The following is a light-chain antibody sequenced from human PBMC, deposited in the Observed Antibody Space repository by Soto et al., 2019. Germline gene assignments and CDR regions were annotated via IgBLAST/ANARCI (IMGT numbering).Light chain of an antibody. CDR3: QQYDNSIT. J-gene: IGKJ5*01. CDR2: GAS. V-gene: IGKV3-20*01. Sequence: EIVLTQSPGTLSLSPGETATLSCRASQSVSSNNLAWYHQKPGQTPSLLIYGASTRATGIPERFSGSGSGADFTITISRLEHEDLTLYYWQQYDNSITFGQGTQLEIK. CDR1: QSVSSNN.